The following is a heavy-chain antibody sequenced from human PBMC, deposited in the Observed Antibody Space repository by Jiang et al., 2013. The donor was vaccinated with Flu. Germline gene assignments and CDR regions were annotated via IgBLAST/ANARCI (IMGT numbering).Heavy chain of an antibody. V-gene: IGHV1-69*01. CDR1: GGTFSSYA. CDR2: IIPIFGTA. D-gene: IGHD2-2*01. J-gene: IGHJ6*02. CDR3: ARPDIVVVPAATDYYYGMDV. Sequence: SGAEVKKPGSSVKVSCKASGGTFSSYAISWVRQAPGQGLEWMGGIIPIFGTANYAQKFQGRVTITADESTSTAYMELSSLRSEDTAVYYCARPDIVVVPAATDYYYGMDVWGQGTTVTVSS.